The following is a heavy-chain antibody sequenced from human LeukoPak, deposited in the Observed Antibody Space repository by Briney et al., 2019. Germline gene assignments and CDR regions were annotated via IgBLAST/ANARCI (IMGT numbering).Heavy chain of an antibody. CDR3: ARGRTPFDY. J-gene: IGHJ4*02. V-gene: IGHV4-4*07. D-gene: IGHD1-1*01. Sequence: SETLSLTCTVSGGSISNYYWSWIRQPAGKGLEWIGLIYISGSTNYSPSLKSRVTMSVDTSKNQFSLKLSSVTAADTAFYYCARGRTPFDYWGQGTLVTVSS. CDR2: IYISGST. CDR1: GGSISNYY.